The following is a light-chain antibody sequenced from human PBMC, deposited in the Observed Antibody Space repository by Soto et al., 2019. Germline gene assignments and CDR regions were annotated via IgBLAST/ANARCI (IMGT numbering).Light chain of an antibody. CDR1: QSIRSN. CDR3: HQYNNWPPWT. V-gene: IGKV3-15*01. Sequence: EIVMTQSPATLSVSPGDRATLSCRASQSIRSNLAWYQQKPGQAPRLLIYGASTRATGIPARFSGSGSETEFTLTISNLQSEDFAVYYCHQYNNWPPWTFGQGTKVDIK. CDR2: GAS. J-gene: IGKJ1*01.